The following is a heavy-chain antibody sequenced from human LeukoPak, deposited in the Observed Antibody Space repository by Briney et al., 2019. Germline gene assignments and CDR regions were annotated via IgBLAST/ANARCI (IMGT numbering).Heavy chain of an antibody. J-gene: IGHJ4*02. CDR3: ARRVVTDPPDY. CDR1: GFTFSSYS. CDR2: ISSSSYI. V-gene: IGHV3-21*01. Sequence: GGSLRLSCAASGFTFSSYSMNWVRQAPGKGLEWVSSISSSSYIYYADSVKGRFTISRDNAKNSLYLQMNSLRAEDTAVYYCARRVVTDPPDYWGQGTLVTVSS. D-gene: IGHD2-21*02.